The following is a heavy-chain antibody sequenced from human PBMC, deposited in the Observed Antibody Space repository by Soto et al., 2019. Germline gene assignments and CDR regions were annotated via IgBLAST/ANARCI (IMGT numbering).Heavy chain of an antibody. CDR3: SGLLVPAASAWCDP. CDR2: IYYSGST. V-gene: IGHV4-30-4*01. J-gene: IGHJ5*02. CDR1: GGSISSGDYY. Sequence: QLQLQESGPGLVKPSQTLSLTCTVSGGSISSGDYYWSWIRQPPGKGLEGIGYIYYSGSTYYNPSLKSRVNILVDASKNRCSLRLSFVPAADTAVYYCSGLLVPAASAWCDPWCQGTLVTVSS. D-gene: IGHD2-2*01.